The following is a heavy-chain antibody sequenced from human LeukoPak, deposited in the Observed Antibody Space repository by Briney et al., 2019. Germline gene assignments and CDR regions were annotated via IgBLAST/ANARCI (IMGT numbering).Heavy chain of an antibody. Sequence: SETLSLTCAVYGGSFSGYYWSWIRQPPGKGLEWIGEINHSGSTYYNPSLKSRVTISVDRSKSQFSLKLSSVTAADTAVYYCARGYYYYGMDVWGQGTTVTVSS. CDR1: GGSFSGYY. CDR2: INHSGST. V-gene: IGHV4-34*01. J-gene: IGHJ6*02. CDR3: ARGYYYYGMDV.